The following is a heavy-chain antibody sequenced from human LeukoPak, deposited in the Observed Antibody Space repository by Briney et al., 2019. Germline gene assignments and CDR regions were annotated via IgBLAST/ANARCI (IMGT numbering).Heavy chain of an antibody. J-gene: IGHJ1*01. CDR3: ARDRGRSGNYSQD. D-gene: IGHD1-26*01. CDR2: INSDGSTT. CDR1: GFTFSSYW. Sequence: PGGSLRLSCAASGFTFSSYWMHWVRQAPGKGLVWVSRINSDGSTTSYADSVKGRFTISRDNAKNTLYLQMNSLRAEDTAVYYCARDRGRSGNYSQDWGQGTLVTVSS. V-gene: IGHV3-74*01.